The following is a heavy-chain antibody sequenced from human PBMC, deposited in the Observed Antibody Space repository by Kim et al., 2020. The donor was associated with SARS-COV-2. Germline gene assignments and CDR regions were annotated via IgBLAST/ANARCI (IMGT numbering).Heavy chain of an antibody. V-gene: IGHV4-39*01. Sequence: SETLSLTCTVSGGSISSSSYHWGWIRQPPGKGLEWIGNIYYSGPVYYNPSLKSRVTISVDTSKNQFSLQVTSVTAADTAIYYCASPDVSGSGTYWMAPCDCWGQGTLVTVSS. D-gene: IGHD3-10*01. CDR1: GGSISSSSYH. CDR3: ASPDVSGSGTYWMAPCDC. CDR2: IYYSGPV. J-gene: IGHJ4*02.